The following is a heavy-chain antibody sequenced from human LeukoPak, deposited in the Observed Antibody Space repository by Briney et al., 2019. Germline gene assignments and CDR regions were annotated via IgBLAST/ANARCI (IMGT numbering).Heavy chain of an antibody. CDR3: ARASSGWYGFDY. Sequence: ASVKVSCKASGYTFTGYYMHWVRQAPGQGLEWMGRINPNSGGTNYAQKFQGRVTMTRDTSISTAYMELSRLRSDDTAVYYCARASSGWYGFDYWGQGTLVTVSS. D-gene: IGHD6-19*01. CDR1: GYTFTGYY. V-gene: IGHV1-2*06. CDR2: INPNSGGT. J-gene: IGHJ4*02.